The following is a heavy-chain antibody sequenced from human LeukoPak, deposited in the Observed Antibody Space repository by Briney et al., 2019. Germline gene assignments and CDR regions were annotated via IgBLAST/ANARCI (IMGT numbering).Heavy chain of an antibody. V-gene: IGHV5-51*01. D-gene: IGHD5-12*01. Sequence: GESLQISCKVSGYIFSDYWIAWVRQMPGKGLEWVGIIYPGDSDTRYSPSLQGRVTLSVDKSINAAYMEWSSLKASDTGIYYCARLFWGYSGYDGGGDYWGQGTLVTVSS. J-gene: IGHJ4*02. CDR1: GYIFSDYW. CDR3: ARLFWGYSGYDGGGDY. CDR2: IYPGDSDT.